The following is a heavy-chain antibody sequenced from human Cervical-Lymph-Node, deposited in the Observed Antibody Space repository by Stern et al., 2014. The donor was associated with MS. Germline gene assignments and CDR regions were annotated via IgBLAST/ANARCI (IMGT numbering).Heavy chain of an antibody. V-gene: IGHV5-51*01. D-gene: IGHD4-17*01. CDR1: GYNFAVYW. J-gene: IGHJ4*02. CDR2: IYPPESET. CDR3: ARHTGDYAFDY. Sequence: EVHLVESGAEVKKPGESLKISCQVSGYNFAVYWIGWVRQTPGKGLAWVGIIYPPESETRYKPSFQGQVSMSVDKSVSTAYLQWDSLQTSDTALYFCARHTGDYAFDYWGQGTLVIVSS.